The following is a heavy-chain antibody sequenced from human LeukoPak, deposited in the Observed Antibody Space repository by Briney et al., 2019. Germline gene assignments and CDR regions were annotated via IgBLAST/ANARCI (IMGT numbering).Heavy chain of an antibody. CDR1: GGSISSGGYS. D-gene: IGHD3-10*01. CDR3: ARGSALWFGES. J-gene: IGHJ4*02. Sequence: ASETVSLPCAVSGGSISSGGYSWSWIRQPPGKGLEWVGYIYYSGSTYYNPSLKSRVTISVDTSKNQFSLKLSSVTAADTAVYYCARGSALWFGESWGQGTLVTVSS. CDR2: IYYSGST. V-gene: IGHV4-30-4*07.